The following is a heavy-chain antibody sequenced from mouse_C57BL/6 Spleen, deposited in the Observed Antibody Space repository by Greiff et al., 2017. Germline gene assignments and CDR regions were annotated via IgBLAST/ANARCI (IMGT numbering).Heavy chain of an antibody. J-gene: IGHJ4*01. CDR3: ARHPWGDY. CDR1: GFTFSSYG. D-gene: IGHD4-1*01. CDR2: ISSGGSYT. V-gene: IGHV5-6*02. Sequence: EVKLVESGGDLVKPGGSLKLSCAASGFTFSSYGMSWVRQTPDKRLEWVATISSGGSYTYYPDSVKGRFTISRDNAKNTLYLQMSSLKSEDTAMYYCARHPWGDYWGQGTSVTVSS.